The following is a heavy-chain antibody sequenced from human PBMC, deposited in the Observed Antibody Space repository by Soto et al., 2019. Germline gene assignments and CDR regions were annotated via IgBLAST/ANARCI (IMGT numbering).Heavy chain of an antibody. Sequence: QLQLQESGPGLVKPSETLSLTCTVSGGSISSSSYYWGWIRQPPGKGLEWIGSIYYSGSTYYNPPLKRRVPISVGTSKTQFSLKLSSVTAADTAVYYCASGYYDSSGSDYYGMDVWGQGTTVTVSS. CDR3: ASGYYDSSGSDYYGMDV. D-gene: IGHD3-22*01. CDR2: IYYSGST. J-gene: IGHJ6*02. CDR1: GGSISSSSYY. V-gene: IGHV4-39*01.